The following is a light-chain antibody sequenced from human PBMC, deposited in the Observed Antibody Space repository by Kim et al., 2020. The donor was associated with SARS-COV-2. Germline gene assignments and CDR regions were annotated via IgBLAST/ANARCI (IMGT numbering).Light chain of an antibody. CDR3: AAWDDILNVWV. J-gene: IGLJ3*02. V-gene: IGLV1-44*01. Sequence: ELTQPPSASGTPGQRVTISCSGSSSNIGTNAVNWYQQLPGTAPKLLIYSNNQRPSGVPDRFSGSKSGTSASLAISGLPSEDEADYFCAAWDDILNVWV. CDR1: SSNIGTNA. CDR2: SNN.